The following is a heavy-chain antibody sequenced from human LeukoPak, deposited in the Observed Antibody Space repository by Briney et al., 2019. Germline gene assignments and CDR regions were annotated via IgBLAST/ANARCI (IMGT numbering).Heavy chain of an antibody. CDR3: ARQGIDAFDI. V-gene: IGHV4-59*08. CDR1: GGSISSHY. J-gene: IGHJ3*02. CDR2: IYYTGTR. Sequence: SETLSFTCTVSGGSISSHYWSWIRQPPGKGLEWIAYIYYTGTRNYNPSLKSRVTISVDTSKNQISLRLSSVTAADTAVYYCARQGIDAFDIWGLGILVTVSS.